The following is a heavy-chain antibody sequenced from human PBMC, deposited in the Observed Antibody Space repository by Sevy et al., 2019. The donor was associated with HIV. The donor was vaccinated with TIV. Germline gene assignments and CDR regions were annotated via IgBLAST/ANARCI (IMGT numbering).Heavy chain of an antibody. CDR3: ALAVAGTFNAFDF. V-gene: IGHV1-69*06. CDR2: IIPIFGTA. D-gene: IGHD6-19*01. Sequence: ASVKVSCKASGGTFSSYAISWVRQAPGQGLEWVGGIIPIFGTANYAQKFQGRVTITADKTKTKAYMELSSLRSEDTAMYYCALAVAGTFNAFDFWGQGTMVTVSS. J-gene: IGHJ3*01. CDR1: GGTFSSYA.